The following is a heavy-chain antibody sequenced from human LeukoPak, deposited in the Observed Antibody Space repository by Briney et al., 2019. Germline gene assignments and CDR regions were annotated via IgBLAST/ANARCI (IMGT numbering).Heavy chain of an antibody. V-gene: IGHV4-61*01. Sequence: SETLSLTCTVSGGSVSSGTYYWSWIRQPPGKGLEWIGYIYYSGSTNYNPSLKSLVTVSVDPSKNQCSLHLSSVTTADTAVYYCTSSTNLEAFDIWRQGTMVTVSS. CDR1: GGSVSSGTYY. CDR2: IYYSGST. D-gene: IGHD2-8*01. J-gene: IGHJ3*02. CDR3: TSSTNLEAFDI.